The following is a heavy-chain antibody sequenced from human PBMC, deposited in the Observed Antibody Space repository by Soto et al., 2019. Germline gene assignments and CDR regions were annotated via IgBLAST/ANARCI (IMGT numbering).Heavy chain of an antibody. V-gene: IGHV3-15*01. Sequence: GGSLRLSCAASGFTFSNAWMSWVRQAQGKGLEWVGRIKSKTDGGTTAYAAPVKGRFTISRDDSKNTLYLQMNSLKTEDTAVYYCATDNSRSSSAQSTDYYYYMDVWGKGTTVTVSS. CDR2: IKSKTDGGTT. D-gene: IGHD6-6*01. J-gene: IGHJ6*03. CDR3: ATDNSRSSSAQSTDYYYYMDV. CDR1: GFTFSNAW.